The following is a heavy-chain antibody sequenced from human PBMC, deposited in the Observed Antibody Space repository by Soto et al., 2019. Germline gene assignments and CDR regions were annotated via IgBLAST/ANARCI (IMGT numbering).Heavy chain of an antibody. CDR1: GFTFSSYA. D-gene: IGHD2-21*02. Sequence: GGSLRLSCAASGFTFSSYAMHWVRQAPGKGLEWVAVISYDGSNKYYADSVKGRFTISRDNSKNTLYLQMNSLRAEDTAVYYCARTSGPPVVTAILDFDYWGQGTLVTVSS. CDR2: ISYDGSNK. CDR3: ARTSGPPVVTAILDFDY. V-gene: IGHV3-30-3*01. J-gene: IGHJ4*02.